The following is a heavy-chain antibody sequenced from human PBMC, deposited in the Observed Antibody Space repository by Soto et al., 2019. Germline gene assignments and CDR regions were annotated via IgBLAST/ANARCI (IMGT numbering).Heavy chain of an antibody. D-gene: IGHD3-22*01. CDR1: GYSFTSYW. J-gene: IGHJ3*02. V-gene: IGHV5-10-1*01. CDR3: ARLPPYYYDSSGYRDDAFDI. CDR2: IDLIASNT. Sequence: GESLKISCKGSGYSFTSYWISWVRQMPGKGLEWMGRIDLIASNTNTGPSFQGHVTISADKPISTASLQWGSLKASDTAMYYFARLPPYYYDSSGYRDDAFDIWGQGTMVTVSS.